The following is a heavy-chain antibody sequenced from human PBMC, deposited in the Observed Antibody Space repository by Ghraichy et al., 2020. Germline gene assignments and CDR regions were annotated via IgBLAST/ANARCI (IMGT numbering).Heavy chain of an antibody. CDR3: ARDRGGSSWPDLYYYYYYGMDV. CDR1: GFTFNNFA. V-gene: IGHV3-23*01. D-gene: IGHD6-13*01. CDR2: ITGSGAST. Sequence: GGSLRLSCAASGFTFNNFAMSWVRQAPGKGLEWVSAITGSGASTYYADSVKGRFTISRDNAKNSLYLQMNSLRAEDTAVYYCARDRGGSSWPDLYYYYYYGMDVWGQGTTVTVSS. J-gene: IGHJ6*02.